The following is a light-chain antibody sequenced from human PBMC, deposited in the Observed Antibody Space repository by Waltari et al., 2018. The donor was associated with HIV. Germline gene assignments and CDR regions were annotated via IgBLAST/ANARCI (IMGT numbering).Light chain of an antibody. CDR1: QGISSN. CDR2: AAS. J-gene: IGKJ3*01. CDR3: QHLNSFPPFT. V-gene: IGKV1-9*01. Sequence: DFQLTQSPSFLSASVGDRVVITCRASQGISSNVAWYQQKPGLAPKLLIYAASSLPSGVPSRFSGGASGTQCTLTMRNLQPEDFATYYCQHLNSFPPFTFGPGTTVDVK.